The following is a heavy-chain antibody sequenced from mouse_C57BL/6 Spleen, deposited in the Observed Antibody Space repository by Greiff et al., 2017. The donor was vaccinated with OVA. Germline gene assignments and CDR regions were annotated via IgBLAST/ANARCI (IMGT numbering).Heavy chain of an antibody. CDR3: ARREGDGYGY. V-gene: IGHV1-64*01. D-gene: IGHD2-2*01. CDR1: GYTFTSYW. CDR2: IHPNSGST. Sequence: QVQLKESGAELVKPGASVKLSCKASGYTFTSYWMHWVKQRPGQGLEWIGMIHPNSGSTNYNEKFKSKATLTVDKSSSTAYMQLSSLTSEDSAVYYCARREGDGYGYWGQGTTLTVSS. J-gene: IGHJ2*01.